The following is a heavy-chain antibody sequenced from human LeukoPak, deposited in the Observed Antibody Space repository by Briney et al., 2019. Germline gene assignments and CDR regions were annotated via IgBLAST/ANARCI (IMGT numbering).Heavy chain of an antibody. Sequence: ESSETLSLTCTVSGGSISSNYWSWIRQPPGKGLGWIGYIFYSGSTNYNPSLKSRVTMSVDTSKNQFSLKLSSVTAADTAVYYCARGSCSGGSCYNPTQSHYFDYWGQGTLVTVSS. V-gene: IGHV4-59*12. CDR2: IFYSGST. CDR1: GGSISSNY. CDR3: ARGSCSGGSCYNPTQSHYFDY. D-gene: IGHD2-15*01. J-gene: IGHJ4*02.